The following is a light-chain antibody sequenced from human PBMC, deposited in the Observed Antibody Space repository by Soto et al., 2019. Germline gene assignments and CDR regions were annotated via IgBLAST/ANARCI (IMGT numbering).Light chain of an antibody. Sequence: QSVLTQPASVSGSPGQSITISCTGTSSDVGSYNLVSWYQQLPGKAPQLMIYEVSKRPSGVSNRFSGSKSGNTASLTISGLQAEDEADYYCCSCAGSTWGYVFGTGTKVTVL. CDR1: SSDVGSYNL. V-gene: IGLV2-23*02. CDR2: EVS. CDR3: CSCAGSTWGYV. J-gene: IGLJ1*01.